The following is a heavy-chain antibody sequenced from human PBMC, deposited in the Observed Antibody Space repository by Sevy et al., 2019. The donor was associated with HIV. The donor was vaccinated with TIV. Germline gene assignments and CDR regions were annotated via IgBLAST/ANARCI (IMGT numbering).Heavy chain of an antibody. CDR1: GGTFSSYA. D-gene: IGHD5-12*01. CDR3: AILFRDGYNGYWFDP. Sequence: ASVKVSCKASGGTFSSYAISWVRQAPGQGLEWMGGIIPIFGTANYAQKFQGRVTITADKSTRTANMELSSLRSEDTAGYYCAILFRDGYNGYWFDPWGQGTLVTVSS. J-gene: IGHJ5*02. V-gene: IGHV1-69*06. CDR2: IIPIFGTA.